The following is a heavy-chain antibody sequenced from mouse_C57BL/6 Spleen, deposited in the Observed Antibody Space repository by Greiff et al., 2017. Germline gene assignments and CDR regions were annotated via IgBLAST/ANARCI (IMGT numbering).Heavy chain of an antibody. Sequence: VQLQQSVAELVKPGASVKISCKASGYAFSSYWMHWVKQRPGKGLEWIGQIYPGDGDTNYNGKFKGKATLTADKSSSTAYMQLSSLTSEDSAVYFCARGSSYVYYAMDYWGQGTSVTVSS. CDR3: ARGSSYVYYAMDY. D-gene: IGHD1-1*01. V-gene: IGHV1-80*01. CDR1: GYAFSSYW. J-gene: IGHJ4*01. CDR2: IYPGDGDT.